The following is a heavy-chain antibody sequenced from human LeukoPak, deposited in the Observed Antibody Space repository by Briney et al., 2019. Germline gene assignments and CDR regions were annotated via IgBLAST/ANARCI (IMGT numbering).Heavy chain of an antibody. CDR2: ISWNSGSI. CDR1: GFTFDDYA. V-gene: IGHV3-9*03. Sequence: GGSLRLSCAASGFTFDDYAMHWVRQAPGKGLEWVSGISWNSGSIGYADSVKGRFTISRDNAKNSLYLQMNSLRAEDMALYYCAKGVYGNYGDYFDYWGQGTLVTVSS. CDR3: AKGVYGNYGDYFDY. D-gene: IGHD4-11*01. J-gene: IGHJ4*02.